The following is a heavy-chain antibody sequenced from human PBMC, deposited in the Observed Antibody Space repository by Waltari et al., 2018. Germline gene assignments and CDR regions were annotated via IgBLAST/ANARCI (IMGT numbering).Heavy chain of an antibody. V-gene: IGHV4-34*01. J-gene: IGHJ4*02. Sequence: QVQLQQWGAGLLKPSETLSLTCAVDGGSFSGYYWSWIRQPPGKGLEWIGEINHSGSTNYNPSLKSRVTISVDTSKNQFSLKLSSVTAADTAVYYCAFTYYYGSGSQKDYWGQGTLVTVSS. CDR1: GGSFSGYY. CDR3: AFTYYYGSGSQKDY. D-gene: IGHD3-10*01. CDR2: INHSGST.